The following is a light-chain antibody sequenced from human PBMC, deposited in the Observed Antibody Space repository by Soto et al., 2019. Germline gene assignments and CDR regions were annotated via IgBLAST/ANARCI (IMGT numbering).Light chain of an antibody. CDR2: DAS. CDR1: QGGSSY. CDR3: QQRSNWPPIT. V-gene: IGKV3-11*01. J-gene: IGKJ5*01. Sequence: EIVLTQSPATLSLSPGERATLSFKAQQGGSSYLAWYQQKPGQAPRLLIYDASNRATGIPARFSGSGSGTDFTLTISSLEPEDFAVYYCQQRSNWPPITFGQGTRLEIK.